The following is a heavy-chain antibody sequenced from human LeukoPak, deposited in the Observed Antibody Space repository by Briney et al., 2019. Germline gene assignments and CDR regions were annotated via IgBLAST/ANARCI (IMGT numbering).Heavy chain of an antibody. CDR3: AKADWNDGAGSDY. CDR2: ISYDGSNK. CDR1: GFTFSSYG. D-gene: IGHD1-1*01. V-gene: IGHV3-30*18. J-gene: IGHJ4*02. Sequence: GGSLRLSCAASGFTFSSYGMHWVRQAPGKGLEWVAVISYDGSNKYYADSVKGRFTISRDNSKNTLYLQMNSLRAEDTAVYYCAKADWNDGAGSDYWGQGTLVTVSS.